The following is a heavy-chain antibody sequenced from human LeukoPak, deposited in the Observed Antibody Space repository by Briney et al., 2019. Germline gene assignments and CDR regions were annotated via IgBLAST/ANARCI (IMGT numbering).Heavy chain of an antibody. CDR3: ASVGSYYYDSSGPSNAFDI. Sequence: SETLSLTCTVSGGSISSDYWSWIRQPPGKGLEWIGYIYYSGSTNYNPSLKSRVTISVDTPKNQFSLKLSSVTAADTAVYYCASVGSYYYDSSGPSNAFDIWGQGTMVTVSS. J-gene: IGHJ3*02. CDR1: GGSISSDY. CDR2: IYYSGST. V-gene: IGHV4-59*01. D-gene: IGHD3-22*01.